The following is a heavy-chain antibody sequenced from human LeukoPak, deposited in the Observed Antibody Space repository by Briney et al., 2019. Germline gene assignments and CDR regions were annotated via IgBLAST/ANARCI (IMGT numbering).Heavy chain of an antibody. J-gene: IGHJ4*02. CDR2: IYSSGST. CDR3: ARVSDSSGYYPSPFDY. D-gene: IGHD3-22*01. V-gene: IGHV4-4*07. Sequence: SETLSLTCTVSGGSISGYYWSWIRQPAGKGLEWIGRIYSSGSTNYNPSLKSRVTMSVDTSKNQFSLKLSSVTAADTAVYYCARVSDSSGYYPSPFDYWGQGTLVTVSS. CDR1: GGSISGYY.